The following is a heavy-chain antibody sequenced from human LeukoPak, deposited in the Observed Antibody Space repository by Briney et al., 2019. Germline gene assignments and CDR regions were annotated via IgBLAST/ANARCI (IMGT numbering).Heavy chain of an antibody. CDR3: ARRPNIAAAGLDY. CDR2: IIPILTVA. V-gene: IGHV1-69*04. CDR1: GDIFSNYA. Sequence: SVKVSCKASGDIFSNYAVSWVRQAPGQGLEWMGRIIPILTVANYAQKFQGRVTISADKPTATAYMELSSLKASDTAMYYCARRPNIAAAGLDYWGQGTLVTVSS. J-gene: IGHJ4*02. D-gene: IGHD6-13*01.